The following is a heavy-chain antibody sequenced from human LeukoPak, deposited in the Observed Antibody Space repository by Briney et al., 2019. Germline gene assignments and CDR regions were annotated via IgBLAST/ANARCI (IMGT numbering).Heavy chain of an antibody. J-gene: IGHJ4*02. CDR1: SASISSHY. CDR2: IDYSVSS. CDR3: ARSLSGYDSGDI. D-gene: IGHD5-12*01. V-gene: IGHV4-59*11. Sequence: SETLSLTCTVSSASISSHYWSWIRQAPGKGLEWVGYIDYSVSSSYNPSPKSRVTISVDTSKNQFSLRLSSVTAADTAVYYCARSLSGYDSGDIWGQGTLVTVSS.